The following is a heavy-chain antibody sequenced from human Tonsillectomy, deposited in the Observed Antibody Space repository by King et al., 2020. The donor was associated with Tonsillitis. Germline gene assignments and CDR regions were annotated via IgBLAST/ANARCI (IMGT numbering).Heavy chain of an antibody. Sequence: VQLVESGAEVKRPGASVIVSCKASGYTFNNYYIHWMRRXPGQGLEXXGVXXXXGXXXTXXXXXQXXVTMTRDTXXSTVSMELSXLTPEDTAVYYCARDSGTRLYDSTGHLYQPARTNYFDSWAQGTLVTVSS. CDR1: GYTFNNYY. CDR2: XXXXGXXX. CDR3: ARDSGTRLYDSTGHLYQPARTNYFDS. D-gene: IGHD6-19*01. V-gene: IGHV1-46*02. J-gene: IGHJ4*02.